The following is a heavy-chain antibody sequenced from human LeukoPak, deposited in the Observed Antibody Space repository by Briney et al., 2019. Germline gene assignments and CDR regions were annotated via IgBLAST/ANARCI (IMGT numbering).Heavy chain of an antibody. Sequence: GGSLRLSCAASGFGLRSYSMDWVRQAPGKGLEWVSSITGSSSYISYADSVKGRFTISRDNAENSLFLQMNSLRPEDTAVYFCARDRLEGGETFDSWGQGTLVTVSS. CDR2: ITGSSSYI. D-gene: IGHD1-1*01. CDR3: ARDRLEGGETFDS. J-gene: IGHJ4*02. V-gene: IGHV3-21*01. CDR1: GFGLRSYS.